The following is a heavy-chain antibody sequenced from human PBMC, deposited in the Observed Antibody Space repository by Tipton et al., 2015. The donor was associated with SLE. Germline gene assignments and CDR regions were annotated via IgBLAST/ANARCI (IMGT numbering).Heavy chain of an antibody. D-gene: IGHD1-26*01. CDR1: SYTFTSYG. J-gene: IGHJ6*02. CDR3: ARRSGTWGDYYYYGMDV. CDR2: IIPIFGTA. Sequence: QSGAEVKKPGASVKVSCKASSYTFTSYGISWVRQAPGQGLEWMGGIIPIFGTANYAQKFQGRVTITADESTSTAYMELSSLRSEDTAVYYCARRSGTWGDYYYYGMDVWGQGTTVTVSS. V-gene: IGHV1-69*13.